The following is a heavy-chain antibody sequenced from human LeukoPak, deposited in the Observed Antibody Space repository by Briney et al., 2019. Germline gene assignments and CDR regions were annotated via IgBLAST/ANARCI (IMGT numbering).Heavy chain of an antibody. CDR1: GGTFSSYA. V-gene: IGHV1-69*13. D-gene: IGHD2-2*02. Sequence: SVEVSCKASGGTFSSYAISWVRQAPGQGLEWMGGIIPIFGTANYAQKFQGRVTITADESTSTAYMELSSLRSEDTAVYYCAAQGYCSSTSCYTVMDYWGQGTLVTVSS. CDR3: AAQGYCSSTSCYTVMDY. CDR2: IIPIFGTA. J-gene: IGHJ4*02.